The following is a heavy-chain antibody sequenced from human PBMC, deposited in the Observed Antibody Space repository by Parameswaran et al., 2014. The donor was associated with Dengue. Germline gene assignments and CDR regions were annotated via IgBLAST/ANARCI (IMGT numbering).Heavy chain of an antibody. J-gene: IGHJ4*02. CDR3: ARLVGGVMDY. CDR2: IYYSGST. Sequence: WIRQPPGKGLEWIGSIYYSGSTYYNPSLKSRVTISVDTSKNQFSLKLSSVTAADTAVYYCARLVGGVMDYWGQGTLVTVSS. D-gene: IGHD3-16*01. V-gene: IGHV4-39*01.